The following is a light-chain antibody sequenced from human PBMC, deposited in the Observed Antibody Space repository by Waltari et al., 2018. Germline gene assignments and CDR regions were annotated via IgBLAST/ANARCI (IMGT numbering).Light chain of an antibody. CDR1: NIRRKS. J-gene: IGLJ2*01. Sequence: SYVLTQPPSVSVAPGQTARITRGGNNIRRKSVPWYQQEPGQAPVLVAYDDSDRPPGIPERFSGSNSGNTATLTISRVEAGDEADYYCQVWDSSSAHVVFGGGTKLTVL. V-gene: IGLV3-21*02. CDR3: QVWDSSSAHVV. CDR2: DDS.